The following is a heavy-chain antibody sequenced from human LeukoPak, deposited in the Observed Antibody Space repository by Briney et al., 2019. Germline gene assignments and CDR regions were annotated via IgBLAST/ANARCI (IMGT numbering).Heavy chain of an antibody. CDR2: IYYSGST. CDR1: GGSISSSSYY. D-gene: IGHD2-15*01. CDR3: VRQASGEVAAIAFDY. Sequence: SETLSLTCTVSGGSISSSSYYWGWIRQPPGKGLEWIGSIYYSGSTYYNPSLKSRVTISVDTSKNQFSLKLSSVTAADTAVYYCVRQASGEVAAIAFDYWGQGTLVTVSS. J-gene: IGHJ4*02. V-gene: IGHV4-39*01.